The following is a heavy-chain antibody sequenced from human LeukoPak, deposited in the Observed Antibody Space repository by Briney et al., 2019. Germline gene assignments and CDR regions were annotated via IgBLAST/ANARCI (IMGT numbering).Heavy chain of an antibody. CDR3: ANSGSFLEWLHDY. CDR2: ISGSGGST. J-gene: IGHJ4*02. CDR1: GFTFSSYA. D-gene: IGHD3-3*01. V-gene: IGHV3-23*01. Sequence: GGSLRLSCAASGFTFSSYAMSWVRQAPGKGLEWVSAISGSGGSTYYADSVKGRFTISRDNSKNTLYLQMNSLRAEDTAVYYCANSGSFLEWLHDYWGQGTLVTVSP.